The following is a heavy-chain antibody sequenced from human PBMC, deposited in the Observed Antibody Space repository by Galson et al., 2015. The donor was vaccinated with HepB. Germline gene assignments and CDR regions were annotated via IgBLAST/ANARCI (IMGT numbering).Heavy chain of an antibody. CDR3: AKDGDTAMASPGYYFDH. Sequence: SLRLSCAASGFTFSSYAMSWVRQAPGKGLEWVSAISGSGGSTYYADSVKGRFTISRDNSKNTLYLQMNSLRAEDTAVYYCAKDGDTAMASPGYYFDHWGQGTLVTVSS. D-gene: IGHD5-18*01. CDR2: ISGSGGST. V-gene: IGHV3-23*01. J-gene: IGHJ4*02. CDR1: GFTFSSYA.